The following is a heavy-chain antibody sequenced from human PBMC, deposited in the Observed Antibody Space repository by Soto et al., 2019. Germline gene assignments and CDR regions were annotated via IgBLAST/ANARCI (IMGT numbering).Heavy chain of an antibody. CDR1: GGSISSGGYY. V-gene: IGHV4-31*03. CDR2: IYYSEST. Sequence: PSETLSLTCTVSGGSISSGGYYWSWIRQHPGKGLEWIGYIYYSESTDYNPSLKSRVTISVDTSKNQFSLELSSVTAADTAVYYCARDKVPAAIDYYYYGMDVWGQGTTVTVSS. CDR3: ARDKVPAAIDYYYYGMDV. J-gene: IGHJ6*02. D-gene: IGHD2-2*01.